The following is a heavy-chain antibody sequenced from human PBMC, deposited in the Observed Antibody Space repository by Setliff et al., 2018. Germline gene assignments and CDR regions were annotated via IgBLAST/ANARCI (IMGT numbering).Heavy chain of an antibody. CDR1: GESFSNNY. Sequence: SETLSLTCSVYGESFSNNYWSWIRQTPGKGLEWIGESNHGGSTSYHPSLKSRLTMSVDTSKNQFSLILRSVTAADTAVYYCARGRMRGSCSGPSCTCDPFDIWGQGTPVTVSS. V-gene: IGHV4-34*01. J-gene: IGHJ3*02. D-gene: IGHD2-2*01. CDR3: ARGRMRGSCSGPSCTCDPFDI. CDR2: SNHGGST.